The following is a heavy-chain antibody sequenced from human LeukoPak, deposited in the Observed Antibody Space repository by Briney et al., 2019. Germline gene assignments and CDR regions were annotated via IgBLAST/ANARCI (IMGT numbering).Heavy chain of an antibody. CDR1: GYSFTSYW. D-gene: IGHD2-2*01. J-gene: IGHJ6*02. V-gene: IGHV5-51*01. CDR2: IYPGDSDT. Sequence: GESLKISCKGSGYSFTSYWIAWVRQMPGKGLEWMGTIYPGDSDTRYSPSFQGQVTISAGKSISTAYLQWSSLKASDTAMYYCAKALGYCSSTSCYNYYYGMDVWGQGTTVTVSS. CDR3: AKALGYCSSTSCYNYYYGMDV.